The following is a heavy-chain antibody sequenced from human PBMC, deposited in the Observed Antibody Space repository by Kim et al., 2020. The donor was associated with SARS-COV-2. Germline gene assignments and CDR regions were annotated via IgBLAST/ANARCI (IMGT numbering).Heavy chain of an antibody. CDR1: GYTFTSYG. CDR3: ARVNAGYSSSWRLEVYYYGMDV. J-gene: IGHJ6*02. CDR2: ISAYNGNT. D-gene: IGHD6-13*01. V-gene: IGHV1-18*01. Sequence: ASVKVSCKASGYTFTSYGISWVRQAPGQGLEWMGWISAYNGNTNYAQKLQGRVTMTTDTSTSTAYMELRSLRSDDTAVYYCARVNAGYSSSWRLEVYYYGMDVWGQGTTVTVSS.